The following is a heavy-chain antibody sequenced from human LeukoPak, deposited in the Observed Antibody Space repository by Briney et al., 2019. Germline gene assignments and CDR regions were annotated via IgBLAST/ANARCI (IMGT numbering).Heavy chain of an antibody. Sequence: PGRSLRLSCAASGFAFSTYGMHWVRQAPGKGLEYVSAISSNGGSTYYADSVKGRFTISRDNSKNTLYLQMSSLRAEDTAVYYCVKFTSGSYDYWGQGTLVTVSS. V-gene: IGHV3-64D*09. CDR1: GFAFSTYG. D-gene: IGHD1-26*01. CDR2: ISSNGGST. J-gene: IGHJ4*02. CDR3: VKFTSGSYDY.